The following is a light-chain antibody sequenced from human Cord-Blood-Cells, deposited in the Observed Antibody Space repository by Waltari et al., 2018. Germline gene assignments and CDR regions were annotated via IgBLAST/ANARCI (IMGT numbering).Light chain of an antibody. CDR2: DVS. CDR1: SSDVGGYNY. Sequence: QSALTQPASVSGSPGQSITISCTGTSSDVGGYNYVSWYQQQPGKAPKLMIYDVSKRPSGVSNRCSGSKSGNTASLTISGLQAEDEADYYCSSYTSSSTVVFGGGTKLTVL. J-gene: IGLJ2*01. CDR3: SSYTSSSTVV. V-gene: IGLV2-14*01.